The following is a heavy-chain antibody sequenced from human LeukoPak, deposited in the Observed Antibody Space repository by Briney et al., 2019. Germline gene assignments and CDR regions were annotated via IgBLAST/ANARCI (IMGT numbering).Heavy chain of an antibody. CDR3: ARGGERLTH. V-gene: IGHV4-4*07. CDR2: VFSSVHI. CDR1: GISINSFY. Sequence: PSETLSLTCSVSGISINSFYWSWLRQPAGKGLEWIGRVFSSVHIDYNPSHKSRVIMSIDRSKNQFSLNLTSVTAADTAVYYCARGGERLTHWGQGALVIVSS. J-gene: IGHJ4*02. D-gene: IGHD2-21*02.